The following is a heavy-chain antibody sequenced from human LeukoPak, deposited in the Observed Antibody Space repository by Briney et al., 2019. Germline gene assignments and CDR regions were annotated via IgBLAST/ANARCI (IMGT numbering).Heavy chain of an antibody. V-gene: IGHV3-74*01. CDR3: ARGRRSGYQLDY. CDR2: INSDGSST. CDR1: GFTFSSYW. D-gene: IGHD3-3*01. J-gene: IGHJ4*02. Sequence: GGSLRLSCAASGFTFSSYWMHWVRQAPGKGLVWVSRINSDGSSTSYADSVKGRFTISRDNAKNTLYLQMNSLRAEDTAVYNCARGRRSGYQLDYWGQGTLVTVSS.